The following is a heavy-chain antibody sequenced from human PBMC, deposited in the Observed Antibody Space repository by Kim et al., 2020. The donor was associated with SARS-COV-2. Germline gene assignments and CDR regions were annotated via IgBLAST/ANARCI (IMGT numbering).Heavy chain of an antibody. Sequence: SETLSLTCAVSGGSISSSNWWSWVRQLPGKGLEWIGEIYHSGSTNYNPSLKSRVTISVDKSKNQFSLKLSSVTAADTAVYYCAQYYSSSWYGIDYWGQGTLVTVSS. J-gene: IGHJ4*02. CDR3: AQYYSSSWYGIDY. CDR1: GGSISSSNW. CDR2: IYHSGST. V-gene: IGHV4-4*02. D-gene: IGHD6-13*01.